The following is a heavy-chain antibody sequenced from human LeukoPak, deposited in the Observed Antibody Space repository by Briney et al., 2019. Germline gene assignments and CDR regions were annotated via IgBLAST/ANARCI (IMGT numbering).Heavy chain of an antibody. Sequence: GSSVKVSCKASGGTFTSYAISWVRQAPGQGLEWMGGIIPIFGTANYAQKFQGRVTITADKSTSTAYMELSSLRSEDTAVYYCARLIPAHYYYVMDVWGKGTTVTVSS. CDR1: GGTFTSYA. CDR3: ARLIPAHYYYVMDV. CDR2: IIPIFGTA. J-gene: IGHJ6*04. D-gene: IGHD2-2*01. V-gene: IGHV1-69*06.